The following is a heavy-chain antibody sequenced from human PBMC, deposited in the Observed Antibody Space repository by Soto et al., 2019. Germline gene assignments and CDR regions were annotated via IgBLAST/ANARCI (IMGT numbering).Heavy chain of an antibody. V-gene: IGHV3-23*01. CDR3: VTQLLSLIVVADAFDS. CDR2: ISGSGYNT. CDR1: GFTFSTYG. D-gene: IGHD3-22*01. J-gene: IGHJ3*02. Sequence: EVQLLESGGTVVQPGGSLRLSCAASGFTFSTYGVSWVRQAPGKGLEWVSSISGSGYNTFYADSVQGLCTISRDNSNKTVNLLMNNLRADETALYYCVTQLLSLIVVADAFDSWGQGTMVTVSS.